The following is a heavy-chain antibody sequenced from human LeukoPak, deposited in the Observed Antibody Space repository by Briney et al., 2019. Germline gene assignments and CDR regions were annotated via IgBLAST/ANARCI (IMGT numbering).Heavy chain of an antibody. CDR2: IYYSGST. J-gene: IGHJ5*02. V-gene: IGHV4-59*08. Sequence: PSETLSLTCTVSGGSISSYYWSWIRQPPGKGLEWIGYIYYSGSTNYNPSLESRVTISVDTSKNQFSLKLSSVTAADTAVYYCARHGARYSSSWYGDWFDPWGQGTLVTVSS. CDR3: ARHGARYSSSWYGDWFDP. D-gene: IGHD6-13*01. CDR1: GGSISSYY.